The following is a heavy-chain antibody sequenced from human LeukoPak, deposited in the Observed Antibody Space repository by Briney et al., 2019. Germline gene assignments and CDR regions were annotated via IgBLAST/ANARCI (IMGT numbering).Heavy chain of an antibody. CDR1: GGSISSGGYY. V-gene: IGHV4-31*03. Sequence: SETLSLTCTVSGGSISSGGYYWSWIRQHPGKGLEWIGYIYYSGSTYYNPSLKSRVTISVDTSKNQFSLKLSSVAAADTAVYYCARDFGVEATAFGYWGQGTLVTVSS. J-gene: IGHJ4*02. CDR3: ARDFGVEATAFGY. D-gene: IGHD3-3*01. CDR2: IYYSGST.